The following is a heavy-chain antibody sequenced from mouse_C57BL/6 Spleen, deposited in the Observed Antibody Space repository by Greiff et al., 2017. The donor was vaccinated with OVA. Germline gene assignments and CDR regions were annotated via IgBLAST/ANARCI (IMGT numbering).Heavy chain of an antibody. J-gene: IGHJ4*01. CDR1: GYSFTGYY. D-gene: IGHD2-5*01. Sequence: VQLQQSGPELVKPGASVKISCKASGYSFTGYYMNWVKQSPEKSLEWIGEINPSTGGTTYNQKFKAKATLTVDKSSNTAYMQLKSLTSEDSAVYYCAAYYSNSGAMDYWGQGTSVTVSS. CDR3: AAYYSNSGAMDY. V-gene: IGHV1-42*01. CDR2: INPSTGGT.